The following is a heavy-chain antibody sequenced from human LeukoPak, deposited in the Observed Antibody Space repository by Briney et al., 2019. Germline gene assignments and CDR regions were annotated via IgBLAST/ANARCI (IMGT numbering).Heavy chain of an antibody. CDR3: ARDAAGTWDNWFDP. CDR1: GGSISSCY. CDR2: IYYSGST. V-gene: IGHV4-59*01. D-gene: IGHD6-13*01. Sequence: SETLSLTCTVSGGSISSCYWSWIRQPPGKGLEWIGYIYYSGSTNYNPSLKSRVTISVDTSKNQFSLKLSSVTAADTAVYYCARDAAGTWDNWFDPWGQGTLVTVSS. J-gene: IGHJ5*02.